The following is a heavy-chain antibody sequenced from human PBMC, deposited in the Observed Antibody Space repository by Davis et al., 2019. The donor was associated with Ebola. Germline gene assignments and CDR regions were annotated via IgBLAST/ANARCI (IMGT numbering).Heavy chain of an antibody. CDR1: RYTFSHYA. Sequence: ASVPVSRMASRYTFSHYAMHWVRQAPGQTLEWMGWINAGNGNTKYSQKFQGRVTITRDTSASTAYVELSSLRSEDTAVYYCARAVAGPGFYYFDYWGQGTLVTVSS. CDR2: INAGNGNT. J-gene: IGHJ4*02. V-gene: IGHV1-3*01. CDR3: ARAVAGPGFYYFDY. D-gene: IGHD6-19*01.